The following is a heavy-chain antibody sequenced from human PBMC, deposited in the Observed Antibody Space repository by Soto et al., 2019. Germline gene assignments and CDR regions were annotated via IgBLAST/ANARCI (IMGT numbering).Heavy chain of an antibody. D-gene: IGHD4-17*01. CDR1: GVIFNGYG. Sequence: HPGGSLRLSCDAPGVIFNGYGMHWVRQAPGKGLEWVAVVWHDGSQKYYADSVKGRFTISRDNSKNTLYLQMNSLRDDDTAVYYCASVGAEEYGEYVGRDYWGQGTLVTVSS. CDR2: VWHDGSQK. CDR3: ASVGAEEYGEYVGRDY. J-gene: IGHJ4*02. V-gene: IGHV3-33*03.